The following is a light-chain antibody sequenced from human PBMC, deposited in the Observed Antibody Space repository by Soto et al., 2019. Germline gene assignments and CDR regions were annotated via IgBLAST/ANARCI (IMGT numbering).Light chain of an antibody. J-gene: IGKJ1*01. Sequence: DIQMTQSPSTLSASIGDRVTITCRASQNISNWLAWYQQKPGKAPKLLIYKASSLEGGVPSRFSGSASGTEFPLPISSLQPDDFATYYCQHYDGFPWTFGQGTKVEIK. CDR2: KAS. CDR3: QHYDGFPWT. V-gene: IGKV1-5*03. CDR1: QNISNW.